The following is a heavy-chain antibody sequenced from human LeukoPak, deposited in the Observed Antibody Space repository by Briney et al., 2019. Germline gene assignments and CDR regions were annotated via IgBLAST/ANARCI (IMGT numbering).Heavy chain of an antibody. CDR1: GFTFSSYA. CDR3: AKVSRAGYGDYVNAFEI. Sequence: GGSLRLSCAASGFTFSSYAMSWVRQAPGKGLEWVSGISGSGGITYYADSVKGRFTISRDNSKNTLYLQMNSLRAEDTAVYYCAKVSRAGYGDYVNAFEIWGQGTMVTVSS. V-gene: IGHV3-23*01. D-gene: IGHD4-17*01. J-gene: IGHJ3*02. CDR2: ISGSGGIT.